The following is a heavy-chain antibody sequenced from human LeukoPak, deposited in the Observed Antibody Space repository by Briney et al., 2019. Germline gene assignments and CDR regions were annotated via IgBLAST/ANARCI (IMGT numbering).Heavy chain of an antibody. J-gene: IGHJ4*02. CDR3: ARESAVAGFSAPSDY. CDR1: GYTFTGYY. CDR2: MNPNSGNT. V-gene: IGHV1-8*02. D-gene: IGHD6-19*01. Sequence: ASVKVSCKASGYTFTGYYMHWVRQATGQGLEWMGWMNPNSGNTGYAQKFQGRVTMTRNTSISTAYMELSSLRSEDTAVYYCARESAVAGFSAPSDYWGQGTLVTVSS.